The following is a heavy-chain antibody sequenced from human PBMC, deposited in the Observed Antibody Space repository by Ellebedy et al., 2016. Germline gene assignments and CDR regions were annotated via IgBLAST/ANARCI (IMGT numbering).Heavy chain of an antibody. CDR3: ARDYAAGSYYTAS. CDR2: ISYDGSKT. J-gene: IGHJ4*02. Sequence: GESLKISCAAAGFTFRSYAMHWVRQSPGKGLQWVAGISYDGSKTYYVESLKGRFNISRDNSKDTLFLQISSLRGEDTAAYYCARDYAAGSYYTASWGQGTQVTVSA. V-gene: IGHV3-30*03. CDR1: GFTFRSYA. D-gene: IGHD3-10*01.